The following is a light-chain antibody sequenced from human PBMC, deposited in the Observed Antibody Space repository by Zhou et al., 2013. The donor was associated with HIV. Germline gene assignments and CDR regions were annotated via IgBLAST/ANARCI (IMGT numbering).Light chain of an antibody. Sequence: DIQMTQSPSSLSASVGDRVTITCRASQSVNNYLNWYQQKPGKAPKLLIFETSNLEIGVPSRFSASGSGTEFSLTIDGLQSDDFATYYCQQYNTYAATFGQGTKVE. CDR3: QQYNTYAAT. CDR1: QSVNNY. CDR2: ETS. J-gene: IGKJ2*01. V-gene: IGKV1-33*01.